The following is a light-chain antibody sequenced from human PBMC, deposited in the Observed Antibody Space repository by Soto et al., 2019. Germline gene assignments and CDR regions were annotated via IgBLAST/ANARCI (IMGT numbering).Light chain of an antibody. CDR2: DVS. V-gene: IGLV2-14*01. J-gene: IGLJ2*01. CDR1: SSDVGGYNY. CDR3: SSYTSSSVI. Sequence: QSALTQPASVSGSPGQSITISCTGTSSDVGGYNYVSWYQQHPSKAPKLIIYDVSNRPSGASNRFSGSKSGNTASLTISGLQAEDEADYYCSSYTSSSVIFGGGTKLTVL.